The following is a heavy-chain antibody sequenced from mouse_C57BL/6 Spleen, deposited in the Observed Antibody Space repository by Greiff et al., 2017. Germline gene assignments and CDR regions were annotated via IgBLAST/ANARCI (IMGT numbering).Heavy chain of an antibody. J-gene: IGHJ1*03. CDR1: GYTFTSYW. D-gene: IGHD2-1*01. V-gene: IGHV1-59*01. CDR2: IDPSDSYT. Sequence: QVQLQQPGAELVRPGTSVKLSCKASGYTFTSYWMHWVKQRPGQGLEWIGVIDPSDSYTNYNQKFKGKATLTVDTSSSTAYMQLSSLTSEDSAVYYCARGDYGNYRGYFDVWRTGTTVTVSS. CDR3: ARGDYGNYRGYFDV.